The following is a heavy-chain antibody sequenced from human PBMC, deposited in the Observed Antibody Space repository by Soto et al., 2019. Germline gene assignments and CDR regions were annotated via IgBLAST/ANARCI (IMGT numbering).Heavy chain of an antibody. V-gene: IGHV1-18*01. Sequence: QVQLVQSGAEVKKPGASVKVSGKASGYTFTSYGISWVRQAPGQGLEWMGWINANNGKTNYAQKLQGRGTMTTNTSTRTANMELRSLRSDDTAVYDCARVLRPFDPWGQGTLVTVST. J-gene: IGHJ5*02. CDR1: GYTFTSYG. CDR3: ARVLRPFDP. CDR2: INANNGKT. D-gene: IGHD4-17*01.